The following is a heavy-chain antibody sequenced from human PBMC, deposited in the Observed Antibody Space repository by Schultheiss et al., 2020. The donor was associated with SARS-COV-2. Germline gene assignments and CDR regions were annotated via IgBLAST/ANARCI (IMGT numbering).Heavy chain of an antibody. V-gene: IGHV3-30*04. Sequence: GESLKISCAASGFTFSSYAMHWVRQAPGKGLEWVAVISYDGSNKYYADSVKGRFTISRDNSKNTLYLQMNSLRAEDTAVYYCARHYSDTWKEFDYWGQGTLVTVSS. CDR2: ISYDGSNK. CDR1: GFTFSSYA. D-gene: IGHD1-1*01. J-gene: IGHJ4*02. CDR3: ARHYSDTWKEFDY.